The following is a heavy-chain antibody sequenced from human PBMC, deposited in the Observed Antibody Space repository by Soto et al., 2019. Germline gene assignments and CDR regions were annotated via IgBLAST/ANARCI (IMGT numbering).Heavy chain of an antibody. CDR3: ARESQHGQLWPSDDY. Sequence: SETLSLTCTVSGGSISSGDYYWSWIRQPPGKGLEWIGCIYYSGSTYYNPSLKSRVTISVDTSKNQFSLKLSSVTAADTAVYYCARESQHGQLWPSDDYWGQGTLVTVSS. V-gene: IGHV4-30-4*01. CDR2: IYYSGST. J-gene: IGHJ4*02. CDR1: GGSISSGDYY. D-gene: IGHD5-18*01.